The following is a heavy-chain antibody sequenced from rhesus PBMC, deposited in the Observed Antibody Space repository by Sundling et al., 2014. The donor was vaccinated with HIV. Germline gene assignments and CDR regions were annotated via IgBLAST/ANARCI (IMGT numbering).Heavy chain of an antibody. CDR3: ARHRGYCTSGSCYVLDCDV. CDR1: GGSISSSY. D-gene: IGHD2-2*01. CDR2: IYGSGSST. J-gene: IGHJ1*01. Sequence: QLQLQESGPGLVKPSETLSVTCAVSGGSISSSYWNWIRQAPGKGLEWIGYIYGSGSSTIYNPSLKSRVTLSVDTSKKQFSLKLTSVTAADTAVYYCARHRGYCTSGSCYVLDCDVWGQGALVTGLL. V-gene: IGHV4-169*01.